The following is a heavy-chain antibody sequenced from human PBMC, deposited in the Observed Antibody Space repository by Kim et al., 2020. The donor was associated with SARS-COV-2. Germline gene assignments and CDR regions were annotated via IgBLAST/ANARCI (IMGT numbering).Heavy chain of an antibody. Sequence: SLKSRVTISVETAKNQFSLKLSSVTAADTAVYYCARHVLVDSSGYYYADYWGQGTLVTVSS. D-gene: IGHD3-22*01. V-gene: IGHV4-39*01. CDR3: ARHVLVDSSGYYYADY. J-gene: IGHJ4*02.